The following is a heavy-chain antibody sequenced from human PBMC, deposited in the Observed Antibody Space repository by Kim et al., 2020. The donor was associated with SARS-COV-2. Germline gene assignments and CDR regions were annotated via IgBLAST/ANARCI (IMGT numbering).Heavy chain of an antibody. Sequence: GGSLRLSCSASGFTFSSYAMHWVRQAPGKGLEYVSAISSNGGSTYYADSVKGRFTISRDNSKNTLYLQMSSLRAEDMAVYYCVKDLIATTVYDILTGFDYWGQGTLVTVSS. V-gene: IGHV3-64D*09. CDR3: VKDLIATTVYDILTGFDY. CDR1: GFTFSSYA. J-gene: IGHJ4*02. CDR2: ISSNGGST. D-gene: IGHD3-9*01.